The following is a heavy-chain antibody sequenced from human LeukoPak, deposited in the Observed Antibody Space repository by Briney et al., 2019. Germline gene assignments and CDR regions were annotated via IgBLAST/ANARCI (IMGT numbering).Heavy chain of an antibody. V-gene: IGHV4-59*01. CDR3: ARDYDGDYGGRWYFYL. D-gene: IGHD4-23*01. Sequence: SETLSLTCTVSGGSISSYLWRWLRQPPGKGLEWIGYIYYSGSTNYNPSLKSRVTISVDTSKNQFSLKLSSVTAADTAVYYCARDYDGDYGGRWYFYLRGRGTLVTVSS. CDR1: GGSISSYL. J-gene: IGHJ2*01. CDR2: IYYSGST.